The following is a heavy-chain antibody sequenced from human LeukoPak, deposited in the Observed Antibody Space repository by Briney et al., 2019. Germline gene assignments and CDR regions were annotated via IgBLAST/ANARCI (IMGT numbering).Heavy chain of an antibody. V-gene: IGHV3-48*03. J-gene: IGHJ5*02. Sequence: PGGSLRLSCAASGFTFSSYEMHWVRQAPGKGLEWVSYISSSDSTIYYADSVKGRFTISRDNAKYSLYLQMNSLRAEDTAVYYCAREGPVGTGNWFDPWGQGTLVTVSS. D-gene: IGHD1-1*01. CDR3: AREGPVGTGNWFDP. CDR1: GFTFSSYE. CDR2: ISSSDSTI.